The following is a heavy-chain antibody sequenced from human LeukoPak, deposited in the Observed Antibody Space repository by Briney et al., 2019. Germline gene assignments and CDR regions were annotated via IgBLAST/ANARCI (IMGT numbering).Heavy chain of an antibody. CDR2: IYPGDSDT. CDR3: ASGLYYYDSSGYYYDLP. V-gene: IGHV5-51*01. D-gene: IGHD3-22*01. J-gene: IGHJ5*02. CDR1: GYSFTSYW. Sequence: GASLKISCKGSGYSFTSYWIGWVRQMPGKGLEWMGIIYPGDSDTRYSPSFQGQVTISADKSISTAYLQWSSLKASDTAMYYCASGLYYYDSSGYYYDLPWGQGTLVTVSS.